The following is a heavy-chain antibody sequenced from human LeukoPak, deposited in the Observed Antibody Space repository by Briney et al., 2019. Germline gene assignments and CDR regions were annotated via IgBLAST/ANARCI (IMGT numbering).Heavy chain of an antibody. CDR3: ARRAAYGSPSGVFDS. CDR1: GYSISSGYY. D-gene: IGHD6-6*01. CDR2: ISHSGST. V-gene: IGHV4-38-2*02. Sequence: SETLSLTCTVSGYSISSGYYWGWIRQPPGKGLEWIGSISHSGSTYYNPSLKSRVTISVDTSKNQFSLKLSSVTAADTAVYYGARRAAYGSPSGVFDSWGQGTLVTVSS. J-gene: IGHJ4*02.